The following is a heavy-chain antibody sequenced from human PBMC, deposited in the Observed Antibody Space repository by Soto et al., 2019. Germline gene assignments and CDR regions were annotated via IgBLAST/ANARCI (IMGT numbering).Heavy chain of an antibody. D-gene: IGHD3-22*01. CDR3: ARHGGAHYLSSGYQYALDY. J-gene: IGHJ4*02. Sequence: GESLKISCKGPGYSFPNNWLTWVRQMPGKGLELMGRIDLTGSYPSYSPSFQGHISFSADRSINTTYLHWSILRASATAMYYCARHGGAHYLSSGYQYALDYWGQGTPVTVSS. CDR1: GYSFPNNW. CDR2: IDLTGSYP. V-gene: IGHV5-10-1*01.